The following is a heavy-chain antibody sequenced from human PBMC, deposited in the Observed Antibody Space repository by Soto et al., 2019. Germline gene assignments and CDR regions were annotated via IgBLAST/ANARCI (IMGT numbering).Heavy chain of an antibody. V-gene: IGHV4-39*01. CDR2: IYYTGNA. CDR3: ARLGRGEFDP. CDR1: GGSISSSNYS. J-gene: IGHJ5*02. Sequence: SETLSLTCNVSGGSISSSNYSGGWIRQPPGKGLEWIGSIYYTGNAYYNPSLKSRVTISVDTSKNQFSLRLNSVTAADTAVYYCARLGRGEFDPWGQGTLVTVSS. D-gene: IGHD2-21*01.